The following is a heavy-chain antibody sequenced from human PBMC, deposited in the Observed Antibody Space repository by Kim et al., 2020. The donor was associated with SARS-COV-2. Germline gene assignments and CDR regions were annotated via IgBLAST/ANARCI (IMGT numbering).Heavy chain of an antibody. D-gene: IGHD1-26*01. CDR3: ATGGSGSYMYYFDY. J-gene: IGHJ4*02. V-gene: IGHV3-33*01. Sequence: ADSVKDRFSISRDNSKNTLYLQMNSLRAEDTAVYYCATGGSGSYMYYFDYWGQGTLVTVSS.